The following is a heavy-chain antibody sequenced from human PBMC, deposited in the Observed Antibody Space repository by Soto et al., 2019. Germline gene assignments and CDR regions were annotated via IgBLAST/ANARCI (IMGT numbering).Heavy chain of an antibody. Sequence: GGSLRLSCAASGFTFSSYSMNWVRQAPGKGLEWVSSSSSSSSYIYYADSVKGRFTISRDNAKNSLYLQMNSLRAEDTAVYYCARDPGEQIVLDFGDYWGQGTLVTVSS. J-gene: IGHJ4*02. V-gene: IGHV3-21*01. CDR1: GFTFSSYS. CDR3: ARDPGEQIVLDFGDY. CDR2: SSSSSSYI. D-gene: IGHD6-6*01.